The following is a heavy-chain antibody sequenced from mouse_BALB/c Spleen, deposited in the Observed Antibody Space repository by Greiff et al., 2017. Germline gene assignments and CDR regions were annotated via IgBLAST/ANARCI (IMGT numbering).Heavy chain of an antibody. V-gene: IGHV5-6-5*01. Sequence: DVMLVESGVGLVKPGGSLKLSCAASGFTFSSYAMSWVRQTPEKRLEWVASISSGGSTYYPDSVKGRFTISRDNARNILYLQMSSLRSEDTAMYYCAREYGSDWFAYWGQGTLVTVSA. CDR3: AREYGSDWFAY. J-gene: IGHJ3*01. CDR1: GFTFSSYA. D-gene: IGHD1-1*01. CDR2: ISSGGST.